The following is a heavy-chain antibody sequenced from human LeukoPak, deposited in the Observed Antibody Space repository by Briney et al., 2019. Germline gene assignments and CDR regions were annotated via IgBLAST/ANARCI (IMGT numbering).Heavy chain of an antibody. CDR1: GFTFSSYS. V-gene: IGHV3-48*01. CDR3: ARGKAFDMYV. D-gene: IGHD3-10*01. CDR2: ISSSSSTI. J-gene: IGHJ6*03. Sequence: GGSLRLSCAASGFTFSSYSMNWVRQAPGKGLEWVSYISSSSSTIYYADSVKGRFTISRDNAKNSLYLQMNSLRAEDTAVYYCARGKAFDMYVWGKGSTVTVSS.